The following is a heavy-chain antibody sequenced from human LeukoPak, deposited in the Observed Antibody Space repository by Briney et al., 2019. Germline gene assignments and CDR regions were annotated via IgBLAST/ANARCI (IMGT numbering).Heavy chain of an antibody. J-gene: IGHJ6*02. CDR2: INPNSGDT. CDR1: GYIFTGYY. Sequence: ASVKVSCKASGYIFTGYYIHWVRQAPGQGPEWLGWINPNSGDTSYAQKFQGRVTMTRDTSISTAYMELSSLRSDDTAVYYCAKTDARSSSYYYTLDVWGQGTTVTVSS. V-gene: IGHV1-2*02. CDR3: AKTDARSSSYYYTLDV.